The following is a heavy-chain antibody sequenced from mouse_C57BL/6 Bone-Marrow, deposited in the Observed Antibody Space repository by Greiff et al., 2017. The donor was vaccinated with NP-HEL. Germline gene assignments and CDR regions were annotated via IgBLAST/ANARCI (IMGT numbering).Heavy chain of an antibody. V-gene: IGHV1-39*01. CDR3: ARGGKYYGSSPSYWYFDV. D-gene: IGHD1-1*01. J-gene: IGHJ1*03. Sequence: VQLQQSGPELVKPGASVKISCKASGYSFTDYNMNWVKQSHGKSLEWIGVINPNYGTTSYNQKFKGTATLTVDQSSSTAYMQLNSLTSEDSAVYYCARGGKYYGSSPSYWYFDVWGTGTTVTVSS. CDR2: INPNYGTT. CDR1: GYSFTDYN.